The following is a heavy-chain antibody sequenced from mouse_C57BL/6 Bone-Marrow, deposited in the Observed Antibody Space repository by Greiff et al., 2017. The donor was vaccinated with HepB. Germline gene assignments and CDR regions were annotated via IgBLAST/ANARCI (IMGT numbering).Heavy chain of an antibody. CDR3: ARQVYDYDGYYFDY. D-gene: IGHD2-4*01. CDR1: GFTFSDYG. V-gene: IGHV5-17*01. CDR2: ISSGSSTI. Sequence: VKLVESGGGLVKPGGSLKLSCAASGFTFSDYGMHWVRQAPEKGLEWVAYISSGSSTIYYADTVKGRFTISRDNAKKTLFLQMTSLRSEDTAMYYCARQVYDYDGYYFDYWGQGTTLTVSS. J-gene: IGHJ2*01.